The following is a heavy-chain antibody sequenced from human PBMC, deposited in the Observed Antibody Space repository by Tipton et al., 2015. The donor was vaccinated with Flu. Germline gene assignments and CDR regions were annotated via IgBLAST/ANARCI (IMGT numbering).Heavy chain of an antibody. Sequence: TLSLTCTISGDSISSRYYWGWIRQPPGKGLEWIGNTFRTGSTYHNPSLKSRVTMSVDTSKNQFSLKVFSVTAADTAVYYCARRDYGNYVSDPKNWFDSWGQGILVTVSS. D-gene: IGHD4-11*01. CDR3: ARRDYGNYVSDPKNWFDS. J-gene: IGHJ5*02. CDR1: GDSISSRYY. CDR2: TFRTGST. V-gene: IGHV4-38-2*02.